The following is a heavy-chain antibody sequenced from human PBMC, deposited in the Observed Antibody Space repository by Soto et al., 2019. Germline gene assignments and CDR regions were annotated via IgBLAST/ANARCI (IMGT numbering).Heavy chain of an antibody. Sequence: PSETLSLTCAVSGGSISGSYYYWGWLRQSPGKGPEWIGSVFYTGFTSYNPSLESRVSVSVDTSKNQFSLKVSGVSAADTAVYYCARDLDGLHDDTSGPFPRPGWGQGTLVTVSS. V-gene: IGHV4-39*01. CDR2: VFYTGFT. CDR3: ARDLDGLHDDTSGPFPRPG. J-gene: IGHJ1*01. D-gene: IGHD3-22*01. CDR1: GGSISGSYYY.